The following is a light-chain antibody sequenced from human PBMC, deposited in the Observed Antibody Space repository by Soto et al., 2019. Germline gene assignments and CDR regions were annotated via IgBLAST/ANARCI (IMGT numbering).Light chain of an antibody. CDR2: DAS. Sequence: EMVLTQSPATLSLSPGERATLSSTASQSVSSYLAWYQQKPCQAPRLLIYDASNRATGIPARFCGSGSGTDFTLTISSPEPEDFAVYYCQQRSNGYTFGQGTKMEIK. J-gene: IGKJ2*01. CDR3: QQRSNGYT. CDR1: QSVSSY. V-gene: IGKV3-11*01.